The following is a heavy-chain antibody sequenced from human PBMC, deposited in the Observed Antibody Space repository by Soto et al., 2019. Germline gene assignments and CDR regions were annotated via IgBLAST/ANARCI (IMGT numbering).Heavy chain of an antibody. CDR2: ISYDGSNK. Sequence: GGSLRLSCAASGFTFSSYGMHWVRQAPGKGLEWVTVISYDGSNKYYADSVKGRFTISRDNSKNTLYLQMNSLRAEDTAVYYCAREYGSGYSNYYYYYGMDVWGQGTTVTVSS. CDR1: GFTFSSYG. J-gene: IGHJ6*02. V-gene: IGHV3-30*03. CDR3: AREYGSGYSNYYYYYGMDV. D-gene: IGHD5-18*01.